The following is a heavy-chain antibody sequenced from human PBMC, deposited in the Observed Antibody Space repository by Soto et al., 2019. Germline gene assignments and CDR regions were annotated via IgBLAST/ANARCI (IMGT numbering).Heavy chain of an antibody. CDR2: IWYDGSNK. CDR1: GFSFSSYG. J-gene: IGHJ4*02. CDR3: ARSYSNTWFEIWSF. Sequence: GGSLRLSCAASGFSFSSYGMHWVRQAPGKGLEWVALIWYDGSNKYYADSVKGRFTISRDNSKNTLYLQMNSLRTEDTAVYYCARSYSNTWFEIWSFWGQETLVTVSS. V-gene: IGHV3-33*01. D-gene: IGHD6-13*01.